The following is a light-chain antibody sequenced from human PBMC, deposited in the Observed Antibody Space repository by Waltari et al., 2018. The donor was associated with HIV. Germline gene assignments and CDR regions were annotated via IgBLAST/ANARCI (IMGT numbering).Light chain of an antibody. Sequence: QSVLTQPPSVSGAPGQRVTISCSRSASNIGTNYDVNWYQQFPGAAPKLLSLGDYNRTSGVPDRFAGSKSGTSTSLAITGLKPEDEADYYGQSYAVALGGFYLFGTGTTVTVL. CDR1: ASNIGTNYD. V-gene: IGLV1-40*01. J-gene: IGLJ1*01. CDR3: QSYAVALGGFYL. CDR2: GDY.